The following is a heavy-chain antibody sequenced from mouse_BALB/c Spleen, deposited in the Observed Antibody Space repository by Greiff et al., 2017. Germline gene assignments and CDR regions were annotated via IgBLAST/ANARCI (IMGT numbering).Heavy chain of an antibody. J-gene: IGHJ3*01. CDR3: ARPFAY. CDR2: ISSGSSTI. V-gene: IGHV5-17*02. Sequence: EVNVVESGGGLVQPGGSRKLSCAASGFTFSSFGMHWVRQAPEKGLEWVAYISSGSSTIYYADTVKGRFTISRDNPKNTLFLQMTSLRSEDTAMYYCARPFAYWGQGTLVTVSA. CDR1: GFTFSSFG.